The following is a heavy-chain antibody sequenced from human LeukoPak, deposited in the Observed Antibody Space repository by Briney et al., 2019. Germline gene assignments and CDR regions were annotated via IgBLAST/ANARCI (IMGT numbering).Heavy chain of an antibody. Sequence: GGSLRLSCAASGFTFSTYAMHWVRQAPGKGLEWVAVISYDGSSKYYADSVKGRFTISRDNAKNSLYLQMNSLRAEDTALYYCARQSQAYYDFWSGYAREAFDIWGQGTMVTVSS. CDR2: ISYDGSSK. V-gene: IGHV3-30*04. CDR1: GFTFSTYA. D-gene: IGHD3-3*01. CDR3: ARQSQAYYDFWSGYAREAFDI. J-gene: IGHJ3*02.